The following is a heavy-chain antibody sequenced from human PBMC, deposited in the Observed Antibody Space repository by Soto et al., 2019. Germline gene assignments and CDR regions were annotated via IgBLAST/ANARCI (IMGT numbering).Heavy chain of an antibody. J-gene: IGHJ4*02. CDR3: ARIPCIAGSCFYDS. Sequence: LRLSCAASGFTFSNYWMSWVRQASGKGLEWVANISPNGRDERYVDSARGRVTISRDNANNVLYLQMNSLRDDDSAVYFCARIPCIAGSCFYDSWGQGTLVTVSS. D-gene: IGHD2-15*01. CDR2: ISPNGRDE. V-gene: IGHV3-7*03. CDR1: GFTFSNYW.